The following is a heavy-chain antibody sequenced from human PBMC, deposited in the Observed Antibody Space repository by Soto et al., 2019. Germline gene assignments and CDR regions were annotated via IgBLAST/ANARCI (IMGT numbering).Heavy chain of an antibody. CDR3: AQIRSSRARRGWDYYYGMDV. CDR2: ISYDGSNK. J-gene: IGHJ6*02. V-gene: IGHV3-30*03. D-gene: IGHD6-6*01. CDR1: GFTFSSYG. Sequence: LRLSCAASGFTFSSYGMHWVRQAPGKGLELVAVISYDGSNKYYADSVKGRFTISRDNSKNTLYLQMNSLRAEDTAVYYCAQIRSSRARRGWDYYYGMDVWGQGTTVTVSS.